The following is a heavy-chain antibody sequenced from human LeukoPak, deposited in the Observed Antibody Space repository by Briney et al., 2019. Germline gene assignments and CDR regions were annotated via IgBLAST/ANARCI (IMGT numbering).Heavy chain of an antibody. Sequence: PSETLSLTCPVPGGSISSYYWSWIRQAPGKGLECNAHINYRGSTTYNPSLKSRVTISVDTSKNQFSLKQSSVTAADTAVYYCARVIYDYDRPDAFDIWGQGTMVTVSS. CDR3: ARVIYDYDRPDAFDI. D-gene: IGHD3-16*01. J-gene: IGHJ3*02. V-gene: IGHV4-59*01. CDR2: INYRGST. CDR1: GGSISSYY.